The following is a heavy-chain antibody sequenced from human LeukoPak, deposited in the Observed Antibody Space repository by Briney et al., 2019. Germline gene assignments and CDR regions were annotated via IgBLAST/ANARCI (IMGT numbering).Heavy chain of an antibody. Sequence: SVKVSCKTSGGSFSSYAFSWMRQAPGQGLEWMGRIIPIYDASDYAQMFQGRVSITTDESTNTVHVEVSSLTFEDTAVYYCAREPLGCGGDCHFDYWGQGTLVTVSS. D-gene: IGHD2-21*02. V-gene: IGHV1-69*05. CDR2: IIPIYDAS. J-gene: IGHJ4*02. CDR1: GGSFSSYA. CDR3: AREPLGCGGDCHFDY.